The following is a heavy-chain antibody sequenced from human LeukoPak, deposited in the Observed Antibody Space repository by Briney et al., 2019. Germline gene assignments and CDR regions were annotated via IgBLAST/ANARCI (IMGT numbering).Heavy chain of an antibody. J-gene: IGHJ4*02. CDR1: GFTFSSYE. Sequence: GGSLRLSCAASGFTFSSYEMNWVRQAPGKGLEWVSYISSSGSTIYYADSVKGRFTISRDNAKNSLYLQMNSLRAEDTAVYYCARLRGYCSGGSCYRNFDYWGQGTLVTVSS. D-gene: IGHD2-15*01. CDR2: ISSSGSTI. V-gene: IGHV3-48*03. CDR3: ARLRGYCSGGSCYRNFDY.